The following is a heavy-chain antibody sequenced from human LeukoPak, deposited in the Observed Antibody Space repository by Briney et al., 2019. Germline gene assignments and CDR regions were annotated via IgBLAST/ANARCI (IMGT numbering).Heavy chain of an antibody. CDR2: ISTDGSST. CDR1: GFTFSSYW. J-gene: IGHJ3*02. D-gene: IGHD6-6*01. V-gene: IGHV3-74*01. CDR3: VREYSSPSGRAFDI. Sequence: PGGSLRLSCAASGFTFSSYWMHWVRQAPGKGLVWVSRISTDGSSTNSADSVKGRLTISRDNAENTLYLQMNSLRAEDTAVYYCVREYSSPSGRAFDIWGQGTMVTVSP.